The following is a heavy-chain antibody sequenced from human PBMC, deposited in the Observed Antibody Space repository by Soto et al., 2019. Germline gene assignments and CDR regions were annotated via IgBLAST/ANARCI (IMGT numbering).Heavy chain of an antibody. CDR3: ARGGSSSDNGMDV. V-gene: IGHV3-48*02. J-gene: IGHJ6*02. CDR2: MSSRSRTI. CDR1: GVTFSTYS. Sequence: EVQLVESGGGLVQPGGSLRVSCAASGVTFSTYSMNWVRQAPGKGLEWVSYMSSRSRTIYYTDSVKGRFTISRDNAKNSLYLQMNSLRDEDTAVYYCARGGSSSDNGMDVWGQGTTVTVS. D-gene: IGHD6-6*01.